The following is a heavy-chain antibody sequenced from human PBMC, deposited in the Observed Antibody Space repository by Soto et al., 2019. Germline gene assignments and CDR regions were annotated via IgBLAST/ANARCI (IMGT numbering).Heavy chain of an antibody. CDR1: GGTFGSYA. D-gene: IGHD2-2*01. Sequence: QVQLVQSGAEVKKPGSSVKVSCKASGGTFGSYAITWVRRAPGQGLEWLGGIIPILNSPAYAQKFKARVVITADEITNTAYMELNSLRFDDTAVYYCAREAPYCTSATGPKFYDMDVWGQGTTVTVAS. J-gene: IGHJ6*02. CDR3: AREAPYCTSATGPKFYDMDV. CDR2: IIPILNSP. V-gene: IGHV1-69*01.